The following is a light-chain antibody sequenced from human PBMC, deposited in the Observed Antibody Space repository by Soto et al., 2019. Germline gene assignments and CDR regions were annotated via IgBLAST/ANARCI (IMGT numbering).Light chain of an antibody. V-gene: IGLV1-40*01. CDR2: GNS. CDR3: QSYDSSLSGYV. J-gene: IGLJ1*01. Sequence: QSVMTQPPSVSVAPGQRVTISCTGSSSNIGAGYDVHWYQQLPGTAPKLLIYGNSNRPSGFPDRFSGSKSGTSASLAITGLQAEDEADYYCQSYDSSLSGYVFGTGTKLTVL. CDR1: SSNIGAGYD.